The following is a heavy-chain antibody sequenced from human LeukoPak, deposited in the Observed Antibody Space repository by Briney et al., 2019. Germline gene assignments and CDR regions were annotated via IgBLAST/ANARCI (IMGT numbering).Heavy chain of an antibody. D-gene: IGHD3-10*01. V-gene: IGHV3-21*01. Sequence: KAGGSLRLSCAASGFTVSSNYMSWVRQAPGKGLEWVSSISSSSSYIYYADSVKGRFTISRDNAKNSLYLQMNSLRAEDTAVYYCARGVRENDAFDIWGQGTMVTVSS. J-gene: IGHJ3*02. CDR1: GFTVSSNY. CDR3: ARGVRENDAFDI. CDR2: ISSSSSYI.